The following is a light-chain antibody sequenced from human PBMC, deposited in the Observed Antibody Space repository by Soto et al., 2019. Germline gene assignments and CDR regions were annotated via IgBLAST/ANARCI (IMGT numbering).Light chain of an antibody. CDR1: QNILSN. CDR3: QQYNNWPIT. V-gene: IGKV3-15*01. CDR2: GAS. J-gene: IGKJ5*01. Sequence: IVMTQSPATLSVSPGERATLSCRASQNILSNLAWYQQKPGQAPRLLIYGASTRATGIPARFSGSGSGTEFTLTISSLQSEDFEIYYCQQYNNWPITFGQGTRLEIK.